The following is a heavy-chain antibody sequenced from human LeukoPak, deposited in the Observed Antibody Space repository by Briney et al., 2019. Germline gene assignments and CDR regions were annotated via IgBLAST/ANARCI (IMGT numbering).Heavy chain of an antibody. D-gene: IGHD4-17*01. V-gene: IGHV1-18*01. Sequence: ASVKVSCKASGYTFTSYAMNWVRQAPGQGLEWMGWISAYNGNTNYAQKLQGRVTMTTDTSTSTAYMELRSLRSDDTAVYYCARDSLYGVVDYWGQGTLVTVSS. CDR2: ISAYNGNT. J-gene: IGHJ4*02. CDR1: GYTFTSYA. CDR3: ARDSLYGVVDY.